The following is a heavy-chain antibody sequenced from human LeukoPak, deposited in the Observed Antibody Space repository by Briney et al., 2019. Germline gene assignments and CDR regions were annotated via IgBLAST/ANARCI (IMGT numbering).Heavy chain of an antibody. D-gene: IGHD5-24*01. J-gene: IGHJ4*02. CDR3: AGERKGRWLQFDY. CDR1: GGTFSSYA. V-gene: IGHV1-69*13. Sequence: GASVKVSCKASGGTFSSYAISWVRQAPGQGLEWMGGIIPIFGTANYAQKFQGRVTITADESTSTAYMELSSLRSEDTAVYYCAGERKGRWLQFDYWGQGTLVTVSS. CDR2: IIPIFGTA.